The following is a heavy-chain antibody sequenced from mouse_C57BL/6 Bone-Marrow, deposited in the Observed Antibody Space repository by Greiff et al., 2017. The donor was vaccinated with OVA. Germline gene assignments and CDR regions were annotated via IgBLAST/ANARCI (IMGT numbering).Heavy chain of an antibody. V-gene: IGHV1-59*01. Sequence: QVQLQQPGAELVRPGTSVKLSCKASGYTFTSYWMHWVKQRPGQGLEWIGVIDPSDSYTNYNQKFKGKATLTVDTSSSTDYMQLSSLTSEDSAAYYCARGGWLRAMDYWGQGTSVTVSS. CDR1: GYTFTSYW. D-gene: IGHD2-2*01. J-gene: IGHJ4*01. CDR2: IDPSDSYT. CDR3: ARGGWLRAMDY.